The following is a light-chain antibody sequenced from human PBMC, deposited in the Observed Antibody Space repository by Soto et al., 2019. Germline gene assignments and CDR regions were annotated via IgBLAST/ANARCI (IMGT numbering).Light chain of an antibody. Sequence: EVLLTQSPGTVSLSPGERVTLSCRASQSVLRNSLAWLQQRPGQAPRLLIYAASSRATGIPDGISGSGSGTDFTLSISRLEPEDFAVYYSQQYGSSLTWTFGQGTKVEIK. CDR1: QSVLRNS. CDR3: QQYGSSLTWT. CDR2: AAS. V-gene: IGKV3-20*01. J-gene: IGKJ1*01.